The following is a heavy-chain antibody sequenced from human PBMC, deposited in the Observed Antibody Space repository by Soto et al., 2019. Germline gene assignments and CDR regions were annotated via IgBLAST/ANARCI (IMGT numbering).Heavy chain of an antibody. CDR3: ARVPRITIFGVVPAFDI. Sequence: ASVTVSCKASGGTFSIYTISCVRQAPGQRLEWMGRIIPILGIANYAQKFQGRVTITADKSTSTAYMELSSLRSEDTAVYYCARVPRITIFGVVPAFDIWGQGTMVTVSS. CDR2: IIPILGIA. CDR1: GGTFSIYT. V-gene: IGHV1-69*02. D-gene: IGHD3-3*01. J-gene: IGHJ3*02.